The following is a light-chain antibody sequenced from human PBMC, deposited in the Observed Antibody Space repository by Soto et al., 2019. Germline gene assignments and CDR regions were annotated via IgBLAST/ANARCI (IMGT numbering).Light chain of an antibody. J-gene: IGKJ3*01. CDR3: HQYGLSPPYT. CDR2: GAS. Sequence: EILLTQSPGTLSLSPGARATLSYRASQSVDRNYLAWYQHKPGQAPRLLIYGASTRATGIPDRFSGSGSGTDFTLTISRLEPEDFAVYYCHQYGLSPPYTFGPGT. V-gene: IGKV3-20*01. CDR1: QSVDRNY.